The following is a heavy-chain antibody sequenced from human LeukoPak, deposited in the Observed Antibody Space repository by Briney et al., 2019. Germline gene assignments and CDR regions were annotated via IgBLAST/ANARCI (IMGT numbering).Heavy chain of an antibody. D-gene: IGHD6-19*01. CDR1: GGSIGNNY. CDR2: IYYTGAT. V-gene: IGHV4-59*08. J-gene: IGHJ4*02. CDR3: AKYGNSGWVIDN. Sequence: SETLSLTCTVSGGSIGNNYWTWIRQPPGKGLEYIGYIYYTGATNYNPSLKSRVTISVNTSKSQFSLKLSSVTAADTAAYFCAKYGNSGWVIDNWGQGALVTVSS.